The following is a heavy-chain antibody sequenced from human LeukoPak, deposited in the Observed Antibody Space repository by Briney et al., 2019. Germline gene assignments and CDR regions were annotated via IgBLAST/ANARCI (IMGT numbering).Heavy chain of an antibody. D-gene: IGHD5-12*01. CDR1: GFTFSSYS. Sequence: GGSLRLSCAASGFTFSSYSMNWVRQAPGKGLEWVSSISSSGSYIYYADSVKGRFPISRDNAKNSLYLQMNSLRAEDTAVYYCARGRGYSGYDLGYWGQGTLVTVSS. J-gene: IGHJ4*02. CDR2: ISSSGSYI. V-gene: IGHV3-21*01. CDR3: ARGRGYSGYDLGY.